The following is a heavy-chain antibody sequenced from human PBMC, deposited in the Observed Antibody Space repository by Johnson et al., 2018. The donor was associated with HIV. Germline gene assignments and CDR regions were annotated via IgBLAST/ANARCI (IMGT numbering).Heavy chain of an antibody. CDR1: EFTFSSYA. V-gene: IGHV3-30*04. D-gene: IGHD4-11*01. CDR3: GRDINYSNYVTDAFDI. J-gene: IGHJ3*02. Sequence: QVQLVESGGGVVQPGRSLRLSCAASEFTFSSYAFHWVRQAPGKGLEWVALISSDGSGKYYAESVKGRFTISRDISKDTLYLQMNSLRTEDTAVYYCGRDINYSNYVTDAFDIWGQGTVVTVSS. CDR2: ISSDGSGK.